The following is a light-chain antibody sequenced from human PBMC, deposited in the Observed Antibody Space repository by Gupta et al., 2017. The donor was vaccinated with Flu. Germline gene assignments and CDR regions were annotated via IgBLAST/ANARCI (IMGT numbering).Light chain of an antibody. CDR3: EAWDRGLSVAV. V-gene: IGLV1-51*02. J-gene: IGLJ1*01. CDR2: EST. CDR1: NSNIGHNY. Sequence: QSVFAHPPSVSAAPGQEVTIPYSGSNSNIGHNYVSWYQQLPGTAPKLLIYESTKRPSGIPDRFSGSKSGASATLGITGLQTEDEADYYCEAWDRGLSVAVFGSGTKVTVL.